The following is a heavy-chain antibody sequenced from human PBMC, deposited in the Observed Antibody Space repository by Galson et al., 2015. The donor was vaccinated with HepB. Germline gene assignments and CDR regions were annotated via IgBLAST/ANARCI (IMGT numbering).Heavy chain of an antibody. CDR1: GFTFSSYA. D-gene: IGHD6-19*01. V-gene: IGHV3-30*04. CDR3: ASLCCVGIAVAGTLPDY. CDR2: ISYDGSNK. J-gene: IGHJ4*02. Sequence: SLRLSCAASGFTFSSYAMHWVRQAPGKGLEWVAVISYDGSNKYYADSVKGRFTISRDNSKNTLYLQMNSLRAEDTAVYYCASLCCVGIAVAGTLPDYWGQGTLVTVSS.